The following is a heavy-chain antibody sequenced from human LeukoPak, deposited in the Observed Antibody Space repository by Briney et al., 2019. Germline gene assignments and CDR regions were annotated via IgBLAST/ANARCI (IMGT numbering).Heavy chain of an antibody. CDR1: GFTFGGYG. V-gene: IGHV3-33*01. CDR2: IAYDGSRA. Sequence: PGRSLRLSCAGSGFTFGGYGMHWIRQTPGKGLEWVAVIAYDGSRAFYADSVKGRFTISRDNSKNTMSVQMDDLRAEDTAVYYCTRYNNDHLDYWGQGTLVTVSS. J-gene: IGHJ4*02. CDR3: TRYNNDHLDY. D-gene: IGHD1-14*01.